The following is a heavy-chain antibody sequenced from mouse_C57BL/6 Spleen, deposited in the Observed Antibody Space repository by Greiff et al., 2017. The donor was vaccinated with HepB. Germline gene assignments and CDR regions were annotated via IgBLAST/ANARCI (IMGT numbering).Heavy chain of an antibody. CDR2: IRNKANNHAT. CDR1: GFTFSDAW. Sequence: EVKLMESGGGLVQPGGSMKLSCAASGFTFSDAWMDWVRQSPEKGLEWVAEIRNKANNHATYYAESVKGRFTISRDDSKSSVYLQMNSLRAEDTGIYYCTREKDYGYDGRYFDVWGTGTTVTVSS. V-gene: IGHV6-6*01. CDR3: TREKDYGYDGRYFDV. J-gene: IGHJ1*03. D-gene: IGHD2-2*01.